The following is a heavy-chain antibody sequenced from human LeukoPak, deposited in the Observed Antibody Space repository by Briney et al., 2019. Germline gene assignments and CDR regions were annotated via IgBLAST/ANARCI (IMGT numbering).Heavy chain of an antibody. CDR2: IKSDGSVT. V-gene: IGHV3-74*01. J-gene: IGHJ4*02. Sequence: GGSLRLSCAASGFTFSSCWMHWVRQPPGKGLVWVSRIKSDGSVTDYADSVKGRFTISRDNTKNTLYLQMNSLRAEDTALYYCVRDFGWNDERYFDSWGQGTLVTVSS. CDR1: GFTFSSCW. D-gene: IGHD1-1*01. CDR3: VRDFGWNDERYFDS.